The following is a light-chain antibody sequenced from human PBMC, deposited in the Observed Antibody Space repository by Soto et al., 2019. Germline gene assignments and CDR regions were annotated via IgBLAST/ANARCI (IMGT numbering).Light chain of an antibody. Sequence: DIVMTQSPATLSVSPGERATLSCRASQSVSSDLAWYQQKPGQAPRLLIYGASTRATGIPARFSGSGSGTDFTLTISSLQSEDFAVYYCQQCNNWPVPMYTFGQGTKLEIK. V-gene: IGKV3-15*01. J-gene: IGKJ2*01. CDR2: GAS. CDR1: QSVSSD. CDR3: QQCNNWPVPMYT.